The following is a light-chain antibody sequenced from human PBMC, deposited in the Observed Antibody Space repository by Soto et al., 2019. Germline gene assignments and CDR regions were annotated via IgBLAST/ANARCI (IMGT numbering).Light chain of an antibody. CDR3: QQRSNWPPLT. Sequence: EIVLTQSPATLSLSPGERATLSCRASQSVSSYLAWYQQKPGQAPRLLIYDASNRATGIPARFSGSGSGTDFTLTISSLEPEDFAVYYCQQRSNWPPLTFGGGTTVETK. J-gene: IGKJ4*01. CDR1: QSVSSY. CDR2: DAS. V-gene: IGKV3-11*01.